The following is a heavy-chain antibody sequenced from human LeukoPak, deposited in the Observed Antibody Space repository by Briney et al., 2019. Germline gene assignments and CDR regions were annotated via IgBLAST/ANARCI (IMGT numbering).Heavy chain of an antibody. CDR1: GGSISTFY. D-gene: IGHD3-16*01. Sequence: AATLSLTCTVSGGSISTFYWSWIRQPPGKGLEWIGYIYVIGSTNYNPSLKSRVTISVDTCKNQFSLKLSSVTAADTAVYYCAGGEPRFDYWGQGTLVT. CDR2: IYVIGST. V-gene: IGHV4-59*08. CDR3: AGGEPRFDY. J-gene: IGHJ4*02.